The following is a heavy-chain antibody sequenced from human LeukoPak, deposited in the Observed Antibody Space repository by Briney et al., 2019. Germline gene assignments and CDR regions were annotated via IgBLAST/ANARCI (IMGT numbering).Heavy chain of an antibody. CDR1: GGPMTSHY. CDR3: GRDALVGYFSYYYMDV. V-gene: IGHV4-59*11. Sequence: PWETLSLLHTLSGGPMTSHYWTWPRHPPVKGLEWCGDISKSGSTSYNPSLKSRVTISIDTSKSQFSLKLSSVTAADTAVYYCGRDALVGYFSYYYMDVWGKGTTVTVSS. CDR2: ISKSGST. J-gene: IGHJ6*03. D-gene: IGHD2-15*01.